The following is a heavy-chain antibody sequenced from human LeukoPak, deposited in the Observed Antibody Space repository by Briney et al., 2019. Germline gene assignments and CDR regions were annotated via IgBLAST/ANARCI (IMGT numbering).Heavy chain of an antibody. Sequence: GGSLRLSCAASGFTVSSNYMSWVRQAPGKGLEWVSVIYTGGSTYYADSVKGRFTVSRDNSKNTWYLQMNSLTVEDTAVYYCARDPVGATAPWGQGTLVTVSS. CDR2: IYTGGST. J-gene: IGHJ5*02. CDR3: ARDPVGATAP. D-gene: IGHD1-26*01. CDR1: GFTVSSNY. V-gene: IGHV3-66*01.